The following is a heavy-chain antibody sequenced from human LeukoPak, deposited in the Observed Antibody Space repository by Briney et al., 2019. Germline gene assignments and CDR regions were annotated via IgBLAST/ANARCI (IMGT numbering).Heavy chain of an antibody. D-gene: IGHD3-3*01. Sequence: ASVKVSCKASGYTFTGYYMHWVRQAPGQGLEWMGWINPNSGGTNYVQKFQGRVTMTRDTSISTAYMELSRLRSDDTAVYYCARVLQDDFWSGYYTGWFDPWGQGTLVTVSS. J-gene: IGHJ5*02. CDR2: INPNSGGT. V-gene: IGHV1-2*02. CDR3: ARVLQDDFWSGYYTGWFDP. CDR1: GYTFTGYY.